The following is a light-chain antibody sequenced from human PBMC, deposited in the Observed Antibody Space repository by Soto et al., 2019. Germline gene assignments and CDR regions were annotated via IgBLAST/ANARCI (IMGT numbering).Light chain of an antibody. CDR1: SGHSSRA. J-gene: IGLJ3*02. CDR2: VNSDGSH. CDR3: QTWGTGIRV. Sequence: QPVLTQSPSASASLGTSVKLTCTLGSGHSSRAIAWHQQQAGKGPRYLMKVNSDGSHIKGDGIPDRFSGSSSGPERYLTISRLQSEDETDYYCQTWGTGIRVFGGGTKLTVL. V-gene: IGLV4-69*01.